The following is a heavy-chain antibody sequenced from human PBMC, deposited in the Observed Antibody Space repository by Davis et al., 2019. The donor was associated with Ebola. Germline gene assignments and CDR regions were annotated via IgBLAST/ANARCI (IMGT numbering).Heavy chain of an antibody. J-gene: IGHJ2*01. Sequence: GESLKISCKGSGYSFTTYWIGWVRQMPGKGLEWMGIIYPGDSDTRYSSSFQGQVTISADKSISTAYLQWNSLKASDTAMYYCARLAGAWAGDRYFDLWGRGTLVTVSS. D-gene: IGHD4/OR15-4a*01. CDR1: GYSFTTYW. V-gene: IGHV5-51*01. CDR3: ARLAGAWAGDRYFDL. CDR2: IYPGDSDT.